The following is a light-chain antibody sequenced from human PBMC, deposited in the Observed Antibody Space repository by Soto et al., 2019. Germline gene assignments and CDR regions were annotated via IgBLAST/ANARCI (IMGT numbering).Light chain of an antibody. V-gene: IGLV9-49*01. J-gene: IGLJ2*01. Sequence: QSVLTQPPSASASLGASVTLTCTLSSGYNNYKMDWYQQRPGKGPRFVMRVGIVGIVGSKGDGIPDRFSVLGSGLNRYLTIKNIQEEDESDYHCGADHGDGSNFVFGGGTKLTVL. CDR2: VGIVGIVG. CDR3: GADHGDGSNFV. CDR1: SGYNNYK.